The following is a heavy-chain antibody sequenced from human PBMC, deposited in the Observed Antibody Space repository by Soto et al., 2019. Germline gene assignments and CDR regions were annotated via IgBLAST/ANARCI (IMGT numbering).Heavy chain of an antibody. V-gene: IGHV1-2*02. J-gene: IGHJ4*02. CDR1: GYTFTDYY. CDR3: ARDFGETSNEVSYRFHH. CDR2: INPNSDGT. Sequence: QVQVVQSGAEVKKPGASVKVSCKASGYTFTDYYMHWVRQAPGQGLEWMGWINPNSDGTNYARKFQGRVPMTRVTSIITAYMELSRLRSDDTAVYYCARDFGETSNEVSYRFHHWGQGTLVTVAS. D-gene: IGHD3-16*01.